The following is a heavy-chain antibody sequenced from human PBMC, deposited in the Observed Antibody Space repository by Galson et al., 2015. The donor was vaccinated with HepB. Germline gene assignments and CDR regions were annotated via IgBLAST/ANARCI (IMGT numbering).Heavy chain of an antibody. Sequence: SLRLSCAASGFTFSSYGMHWVRQAPGKGLEWVAVISYDGSNKYYADSVKGRFTISRENAKNSLYLQMNSLRAGDTAVYYCARGEGGGSGVISAFDIWGQGTMVTVSS. CDR3: ARGEGGGSGVISAFDI. CDR1: GFTFSSYG. CDR2: ISYDGSNK. J-gene: IGHJ3*02. V-gene: IGHV3-30*03. D-gene: IGHD3-10*01.